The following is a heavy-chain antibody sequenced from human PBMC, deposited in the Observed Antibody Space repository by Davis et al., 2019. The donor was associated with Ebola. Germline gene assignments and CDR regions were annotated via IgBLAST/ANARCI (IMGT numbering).Heavy chain of an antibody. CDR1: GYTFTSYG. J-gene: IGHJ3*02. V-gene: IGHV1-18*01. CDR3: ARHSSSLYSSGWHYDAFDI. CDR2: ISAYNGNT. D-gene: IGHD6-19*01. Sequence: ASVKVSCKASGYTFTSYGISWVRQAPGQGLEWMGWISAYNGNTNYAQKLQGRVTMTTDTSTSTAYMELRSLRSDDTAVYYCARHSSSLYSSGWHYDAFDIWGQGTMVTVSS.